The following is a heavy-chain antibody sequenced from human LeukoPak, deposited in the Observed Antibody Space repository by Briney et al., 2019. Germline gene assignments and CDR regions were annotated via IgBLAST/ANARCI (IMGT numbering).Heavy chain of an antibody. Sequence: QSGGSLRLSCAASRFTFNSYAMSWVRQAPGKGLEWVSVIGGSNGITFYVGSVKGRFTISRDFSKNTVFLHMNSLRAEDTAMYYCARGDDSGYYDYFDYWGQGALVTVSS. V-gene: IGHV3-23*01. CDR2: IGGSNGIT. J-gene: IGHJ4*02. CDR1: RFTFNSYA. CDR3: ARGDDSGYYDYFDY. D-gene: IGHD3-22*01.